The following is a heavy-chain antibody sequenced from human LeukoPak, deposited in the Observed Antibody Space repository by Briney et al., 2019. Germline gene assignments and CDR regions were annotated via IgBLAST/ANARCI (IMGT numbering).Heavy chain of an antibody. V-gene: IGHV3-23*01. Sequence: PGGSLRLSCAASGFTLSTYAMSWVRQAAGKGLEWVSGISGSGGSTYYADSVKGRFTISRDNSKNTLYVQMNSLRAEDTAVYYCAKGHRATAGNYFDYWGQGTLVTDSS. D-gene: IGHD6-13*01. CDR1: GFTLSTYA. J-gene: IGHJ4*02. CDR3: AKGHRATAGNYFDY. CDR2: ISGSGGST.